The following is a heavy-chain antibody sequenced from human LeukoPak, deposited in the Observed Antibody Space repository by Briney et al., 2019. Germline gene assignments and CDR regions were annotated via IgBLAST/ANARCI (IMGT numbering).Heavy chain of an antibody. V-gene: IGHV1-8*01. CDR2: MNPNSGNT. D-gene: IGHD6-13*01. Sequence: ASVKVSCKASGYTFTSYDINWVRQATGQGLEWMGWMNPNSGNTGYAQKFQGRVTMTRNTSISTAYLELSSLRSEDTAVYYCPRMRMDSSSWYAYYYYYMDVWGKGTTVTVSS. J-gene: IGHJ6*03. CDR1: GYTFTSYD. CDR3: PRMRMDSSSWYAYYYYYMDV.